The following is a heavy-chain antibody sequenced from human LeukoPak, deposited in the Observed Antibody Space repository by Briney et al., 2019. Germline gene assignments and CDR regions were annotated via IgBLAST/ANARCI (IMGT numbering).Heavy chain of an antibody. CDR2: ISGSGGST. V-gene: IGHV3-23*01. D-gene: IGHD6-6*01. J-gene: IGHJ4*02. CDR1: GFTFSSYA. CDR3: ANSGDIAARRYFDY. Sequence: GSLRLSCAASGFTFSSYAMSWVRQAPGKGLEWVSAISGSGGSTYYADSAKGRFTISRDNSKNTLCLQMNSLRAEDTAVYYCANSGDIAARRYFDYWGQGTLVTVSS.